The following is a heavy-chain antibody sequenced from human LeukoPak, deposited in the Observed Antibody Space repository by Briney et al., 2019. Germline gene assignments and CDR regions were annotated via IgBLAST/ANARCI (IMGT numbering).Heavy chain of an antibody. CDR1: GSSISTSYYY. CDR2: FHYSGTT. V-gene: IGHV4-39*01. Sequence: SETLSLTCTVSGSSISTSYYYWAWIRQPPGKGLEWIGNFHYSGTTYYNPSLKSRVAISIDTSKNQFFLRLSSVTAADTAVYYCARQVTYGYAYGYYFDFWGQGALVTVSS. D-gene: IGHD5-18*01. CDR3: ARQVTYGYAYGYYFDF. J-gene: IGHJ4*02.